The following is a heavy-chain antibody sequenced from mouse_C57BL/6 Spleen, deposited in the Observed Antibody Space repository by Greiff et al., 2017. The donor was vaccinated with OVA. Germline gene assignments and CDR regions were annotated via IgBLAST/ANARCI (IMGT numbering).Heavy chain of an antibody. J-gene: IGHJ2*01. Sequence: VQLQQPGAELVKPGASVKMSCKASGYTFTSYWITWVKQRPGQGLEWIGDIYPGSGSTNYNEKFKSKATLTVDTSASTAYMQLSSLTSEDSAVYYCARGLYYSNYGEYWGQGTTLTVSS. D-gene: IGHD2-5*01. CDR2: IYPGSGST. CDR3: ARGLYYSNYGEY. V-gene: IGHV1-55*01. CDR1: GYTFTSYW.